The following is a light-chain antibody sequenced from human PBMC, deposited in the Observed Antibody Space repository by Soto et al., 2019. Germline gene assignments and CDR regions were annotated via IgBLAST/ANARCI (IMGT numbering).Light chain of an antibody. CDR2: DAS. V-gene: IGKV3-11*01. CDR3: QQRSNWPPRIT. Sequence: ENLLTKAPAPPFFFSREKKTPPFRARQSVSSYLAWYQQKPGQAPRLLIYDASNRATGIPARFSGSGSGTDFTLTISSLEPEDFAVYYCQQRSNWPPRITFGQGTRLEIK. CDR1: QSVSSY. J-gene: IGKJ5*01.